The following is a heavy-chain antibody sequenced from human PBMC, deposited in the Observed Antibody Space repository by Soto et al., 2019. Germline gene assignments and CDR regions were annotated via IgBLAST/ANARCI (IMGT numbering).Heavy chain of an antibody. CDR3: ATGGERDYYDHSGWR. J-gene: IGHJ1*01. CDR2: IIPIFGTV. Sequence: QVQLVQSGAEVKKPGSSVKVSCKASGGTFSNYALDWVRQAPGQGLEWMGGIIPIFGTVMHAQNFQGRVTITADESTATAYMELSSLRYEDTAMYYCATGGERDYYDHSGWRWGQGTLVTVSS. V-gene: IGHV1-69*12. CDR1: GGTFSNYA. D-gene: IGHD3-22*01.